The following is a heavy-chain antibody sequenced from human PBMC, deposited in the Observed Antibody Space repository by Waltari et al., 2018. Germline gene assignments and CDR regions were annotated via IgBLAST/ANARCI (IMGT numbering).Heavy chain of an antibody. D-gene: IGHD1-26*01. Sequence: QVQLVESGGGVVQPGRSLRLSCAASGFTFSSYGMHWVSQAPGKGLGWVAVIWYDGSNKYYADSVKGRFTISRDNSKNTLYLQMNSLRAEDTAVYYCARDGGSYQHFDYWGQGTLVTVSS. CDR2: IWYDGSNK. CDR1: GFTFSSYG. J-gene: IGHJ4*02. CDR3: ARDGGSYQHFDY. V-gene: IGHV3-33*01.